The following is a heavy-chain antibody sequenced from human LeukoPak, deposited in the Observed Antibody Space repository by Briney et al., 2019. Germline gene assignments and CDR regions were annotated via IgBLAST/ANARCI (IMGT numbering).Heavy chain of an antibody. CDR3: ARVSFDGGVIPYFDS. CDR2: MSSSGVSP. J-gene: IGHJ4*02. Sequence: GGPLRLSCEASGFSFSKYAMTWVRQAPGKGLEWVTGMSSSGVSPDYADSVRGRFTISRDNSKETLFLQMNSLRAEDTAIYYCARVSFDGGVIPYFDSWGQGTVVTVSS. D-gene: IGHD3-10*01. V-gene: IGHV3-23*01. CDR1: GFSFSKYA.